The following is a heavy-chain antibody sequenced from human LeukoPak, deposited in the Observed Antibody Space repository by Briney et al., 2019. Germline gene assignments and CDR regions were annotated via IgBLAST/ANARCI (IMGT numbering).Heavy chain of an antibody. Sequence: ASVKVSCKTSGYPFFAYYIHWVRQAPGQGLEWMGWINPNSGATNSAQNFQGRVTMTRDTSISTVYMEVGSLKSDDTAMYYCARVDEGLDHWGQGTLVTVSS. CDR3: ARVDEGLDH. J-gene: IGHJ4*02. D-gene: IGHD3/OR15-3a*01. CDR1: GYPFFAYY. V-gene: IGHV1-2*02. CDR2: INPNSGAT.